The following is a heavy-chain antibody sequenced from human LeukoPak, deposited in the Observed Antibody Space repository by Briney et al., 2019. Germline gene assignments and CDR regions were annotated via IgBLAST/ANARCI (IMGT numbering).Heavy chain of an antibody. J-gene: IGHJ4*02. V-gene: IGHV1-18*01. Sequence: GASVKVSCRASGYTFTIYGITWVRQAPGQGLEWMGWISGYTGNTNYAQKFQGRVTMTTDTSTSTAYMEVRSLTSDDTAVYYCAREGYYDSSHWRFDYWGQGTLVTVSS. CDR3: AREGYYDSSHWRFDY. D-gene: IGHD3-22*01. CDR1: GYTFTIYG. CDR2: ISGYTGNT.